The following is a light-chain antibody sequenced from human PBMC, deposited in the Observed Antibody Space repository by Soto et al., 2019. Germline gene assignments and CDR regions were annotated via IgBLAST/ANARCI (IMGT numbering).Light chain of an antibody. CDR2: AGS. J-gene: IGKJ1*01. Sequence: DIQMTQSPSSLSASVGDRVTITCRASQSISSYLNWYQQKPGKAPKLLIYAGSSLQSGVPSRFSGRGSGADFTLTISCLQSEDFATYYCQQYYSYPWTFGQGTKVEIK. V-gene: IGKV1-39*01. CDR3: QQYYSYPWT. CDR1: QSISSY.